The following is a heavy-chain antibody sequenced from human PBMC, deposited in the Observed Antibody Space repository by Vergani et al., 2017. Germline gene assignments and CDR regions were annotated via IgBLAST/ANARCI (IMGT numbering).Heavy chain of an antibody. J-gene: IGHJ5*02. CDR2: ISYDGSNK. CDR1: GFTFSSYG. D-gene: IGHD6-13*01. Sequence: QVQLVESGGGVVQPGRSLRLSCAASGFTFSSYGMHWVRQAPGKGLEWVAVISYDGSNKYYADSVKGRFTISRDNSKNTLYLQMNSLRAEDTAVYYCAREGYSSSSYNWFDPWGQGTLVTVSS. CDR3: AREGYSSSSYNWFDP. V-gene: IGHV3-30*03.